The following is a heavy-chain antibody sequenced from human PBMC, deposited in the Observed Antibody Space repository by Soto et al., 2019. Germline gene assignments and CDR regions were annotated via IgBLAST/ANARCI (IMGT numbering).Heavy chain of an antibody. CDR3: GGYGSGSRAWFDP. CDR1: GGSISSGGYY. J-gene: IGHJ5*02. Sequence: QVQLQESGPGLVKPSQTLSLTCTVSGGSISSGGYYWSWIRQHPGKGLEWIGYIYYSGSTYYNPSLKSRVTISVDTSKNQFSLKLSSVTAADTAVYYCGGYGSGSRAWFDPWGQGTLVTVSS. D-gene: IGHD3-10*01. V-gene: IGHV4-31*03. CDR2: IYYSGST.